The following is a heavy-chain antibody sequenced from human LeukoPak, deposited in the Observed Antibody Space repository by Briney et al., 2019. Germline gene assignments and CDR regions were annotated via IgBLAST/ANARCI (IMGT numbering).Heavy chain of an antibody. CDR1: GFTVSSNY. J-gene: IGHJ4*02. Sequence: GGSLRLSCAASGFTVSSNYMSWVRQAPGKGLEWVSVIYSGGSTYYADSVKGRFTISRDNSKNTLYLQMNSLRAEDTAVYYCAKDIAAAGTDTDYWGQGTLVTVSS. V-gene: IGHV3-53*01. CDR2: IYSGGST. CDR3: AKDIAAAGTDTDY. D-gene: IGHD6-13*01.